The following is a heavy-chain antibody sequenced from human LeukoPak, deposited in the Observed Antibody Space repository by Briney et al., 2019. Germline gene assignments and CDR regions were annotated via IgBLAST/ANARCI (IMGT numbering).Heavy chain of an antibody. J-gene: IGHJ6*03. V-gene: IGHV3-30*04. Sequence: GGSLRLSCAASGFTFSSYAMHWVRQAPGKGLEWVAVISYDGSNKYYADSVKGRFTISRDNSKNTLYLQMNSLRAEDTAVYYCAQSGTVYYYYMDVWGKGTTVTISS. CDR1: GFTFSSYA. D-gene: IGHD5-12*01. CDR2: ISYDGSNK. CDR3: AQSGTVYYYYMDV.